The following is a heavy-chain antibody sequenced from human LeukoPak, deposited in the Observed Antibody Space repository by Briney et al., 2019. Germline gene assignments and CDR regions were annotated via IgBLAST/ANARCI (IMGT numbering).Heavy chain of an antibody. V-gene: IGHV3-21*04. CDR3: AKDGGEYYDILTGYYPRLYYMDV. Sequence: GGSLRLSCAASGFTFSSYSMNWVRQAPGKGLEWVSSISSSSSYIYYADSVKGRFTVSRDNAKKSLFLQMNSLRAEDTAVYYCAKDGGEYYDILTGYYPRLYYMDVWGKGTTVTISS. CDR2: ISSSSSYI. CDR1: GFTFSSYS. J-gene: IGHJ6*03. D-gene: IGHD3-9*01.